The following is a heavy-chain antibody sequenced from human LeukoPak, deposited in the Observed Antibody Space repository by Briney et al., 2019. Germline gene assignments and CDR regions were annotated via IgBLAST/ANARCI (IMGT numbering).Heavy chain of an antibody. Sequence: GGSLRLSCAASGFTFSDYYMSWIRQAPGKGLEWVSYISSSGSTIYYADSVKGRFTISRDNAKNSLYLQMNSLRAEDTAVYYCARDDYGEYYYYYMDVWGKGTTVTVSS. D-gene: IGHD4-17*01. CDR1: GFTFSDYY. CDR2: ISSSGSTI. CDR3: ARDDYGEYYYYYMDV. J-gene: IGHJ6*03. V-gene: IGHV3-11*04.